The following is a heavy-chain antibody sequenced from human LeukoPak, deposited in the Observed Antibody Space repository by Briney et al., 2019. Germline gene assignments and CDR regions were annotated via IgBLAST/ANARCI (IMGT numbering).Heavy chain of an antibody. D-gene: IGHD2-15*01. CDR3: ARKREGPATGIDY. CDR2: IYSSGRT. Sequence: SETLTLTCTVSGVTIISTNSYWGWIRQSPRPGLEWIGNIYSSGRTYYNPSLKSRVTISIDMSENQFSLKLTSVTAADTAVYYCARKREGPATGIDYWGQGTLVTVSS. J-gene: IGHJ4*02. V-gene: IGHV4-39*07. CDR1: GVTIISTNSY.